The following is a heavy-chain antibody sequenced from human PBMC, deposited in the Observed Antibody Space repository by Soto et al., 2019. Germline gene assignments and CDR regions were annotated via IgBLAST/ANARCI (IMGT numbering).Heavy chain of an antibody. J-gene: IGHJ4*02. CDR3: AKDLIYGYNSGRPFDS. CDR1: GFTFSSFA. Sequence: EVHLLESGGGLVQPGGSLRLSCAASGFTFSSFAMSWVRQAPGKGLEWVSAIGSRGDSTYYADSVKGRFTISRDNSQNTLYLQMNSLRAEDTAVYYCAKDLIYGYNSGRPFDSWGQGTLVTVSS. V-gene: IGHV3-23*01. D-gene: IGHD6-19*01. CDR2: IGSRGDST.